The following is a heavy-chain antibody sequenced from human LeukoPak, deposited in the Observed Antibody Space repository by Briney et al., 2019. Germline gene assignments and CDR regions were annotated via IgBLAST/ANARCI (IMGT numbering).Heavy chain of an antibody. D-gene: IGHD1-1*01. J-gene: IGHJ4*02. Sequence: PSETLSLTCTVSGVSVSSGTYYWSWIRQPPGKGLQWIGYISYSGGTNYNPSLKSRVSISVDTSRNQFSLKLSSVTAADTAVYYCTRDSYTVWGDYWGQGTLVTVSS. CDR1: GVSVSSGTYY. V-gene: IGHV4-61*01. CDR2: ISYSGGT. CDR3: TRDSYTVWGDY.